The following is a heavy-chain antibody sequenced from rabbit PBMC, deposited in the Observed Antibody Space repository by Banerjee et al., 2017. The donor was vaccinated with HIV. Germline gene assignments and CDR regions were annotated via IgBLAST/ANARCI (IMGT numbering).Heavy chain of an antibody. D-gene: IGHD7-1*01. CDR2: IYNGSDIT. CDR3: ARGDGAYAGYDGL. V-gene: IGHV1S45*01. Sequence: QQQLEESGGGLVKPGGTLTLTCKASGIDFSSNAMCWVRQAPGKGLEWIACIYNGSDITWYASWAKGRFTISKTSSTTVTLQMTSLTAADTATYFCARGDGAYAGYDGLWGPGTLVTVS. CDR1: GIDFSSNA. J-gene: IGHJ4*01.